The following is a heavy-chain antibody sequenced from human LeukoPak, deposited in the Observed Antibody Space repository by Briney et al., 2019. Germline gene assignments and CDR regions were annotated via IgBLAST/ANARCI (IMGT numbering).Heavy chain of an antibody. CDR3: ARDPYSGSYGNYYYYFMDV. CDR1: GCTFSSYN. V-gene: IGHV3-21*01. D-gene: IGHD1-26*01. CDR2: ITSGSSYI. J-gene: IGHJ6*03. Sequence: GGSLRLSCAASGCTFSSYNMNWVRQAPGKGLEWVSSITSGSSYIYYADSVKGRFTISRDNAKNSLYLQMNSLRAEDTAVYYCARDPYSGSYGNYYYYFMDVWGKGTTVTISS.